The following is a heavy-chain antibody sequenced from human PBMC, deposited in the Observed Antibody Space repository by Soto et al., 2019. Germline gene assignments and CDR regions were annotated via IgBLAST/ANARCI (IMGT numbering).Heavy chain of an antibody. CDR1: GFTFSSYW. CDR3: ANDPYCSGGSCPNMDV. V-gene: IGHV3-7*01. Sequence: PGGSLRLSCAASGFTFSSYWMSWVRQAPGKGLEWVANIDQDGSEKYYVDSVKGRFTISRDNAKNSLSLQMDSLRAEDTAVYYCANDPYCSGGSCPNMDVWGKGTTVTVSS. CDR2: IDQDGSEK. D-gene: IGHD2-15*01. J-gene: IGHJ6*04.